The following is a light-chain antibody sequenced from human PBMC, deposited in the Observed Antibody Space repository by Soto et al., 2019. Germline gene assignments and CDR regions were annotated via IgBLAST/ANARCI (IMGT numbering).Light chain of an antibody. CDR3: QAWDSSTGGV. CDR2: QDS. Sequence: SYELTQPPSVSVSRGQTASITCSGAKLGDKYACWYQQKQGQSPVLVIYQDSKRPSGIPGRFSGSNSGNTATLTISVNQDMDEDDYYCQAWDSSTGGVFGGGTKLTVL. J-gene: IGLJ2*01. V-gene: IGLV3-1*01. CDR1: KLGDKY.